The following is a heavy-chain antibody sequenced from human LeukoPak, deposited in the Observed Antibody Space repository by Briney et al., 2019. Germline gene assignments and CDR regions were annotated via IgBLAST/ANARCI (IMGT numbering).Heavy chain of an antibody. V-gene: IGHV1-18*01. CDR1: GYTLSNSG. J-gene: IGHJ4*02. CDR2: ISACNGNT. Sequence: GSSVQVSCKATGYTLSNSGITWVRQAPGQGLDGMGWISACNGNTNYAQKFQGRVTITTDTSTSTAYMQMTRLRSDDTAVYYCASGVRRDFYYWGREPWSPSPQ. CDR3: ASGVRRDFYY. D-gene: IGHD3-10*01.